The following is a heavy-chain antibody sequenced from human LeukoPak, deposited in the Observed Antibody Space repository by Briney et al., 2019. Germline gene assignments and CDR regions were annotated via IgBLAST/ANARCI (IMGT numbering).Heavy chain of an antibody. D-gene: IGHD3-22*01. CDR2: IYSGGST. CDR3: ARDLIYDSSGFYYYYYMDV. V-gene: IGHV3-53*01. J-gene: IGHJ6*03. Sequence: PGGSLRLSCAASGFTVSSNYMSWVRQAPGKGLEWVSVIYSGGSTNYADSVKGRFTISRDNSKNTLYLQMNSLRAEDTAVYYCARDLIYDSSGFYYYYYMDVWGKGTTVTVSS. CDR1: GFTVSSNY.